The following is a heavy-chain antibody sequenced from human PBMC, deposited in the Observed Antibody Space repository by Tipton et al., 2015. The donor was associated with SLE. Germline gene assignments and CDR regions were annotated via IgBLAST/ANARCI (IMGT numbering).Heavy chain of an antibody. CDR1: GFTFSSYA. V-gene: IGHV3-66*04. Sequence: SLRPSCAASGFTFSSYAMSWVRQAPGKGLEWVSVIYSGGSTYYADSVKGRFTISRDNSKNTLYLQMNSLRAEDTAVYYCARQISGSPDAFDIWGQGTMVTVSS. CDR3: ARQISGSPDAFDI. CDR2: IYSGGST. D-gene: IGHD3-10*01. J-gene: IGHJ3*02.